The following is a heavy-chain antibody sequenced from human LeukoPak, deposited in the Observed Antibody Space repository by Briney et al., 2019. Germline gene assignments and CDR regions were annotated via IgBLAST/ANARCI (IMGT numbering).Heavy chain of an antibody. J-gene: IGHJ3*02. V-gene: IGHV3-23*01. CDR2: ISGSGGST. Sequence: SGGSLRLSCAASGSTFSSYAMSWVRQAPGKGLEWVSAISGSGGSTYYADSVKGRFTISRDNSKNTLYLQMNSLRAEDTAVYYCAKRRWLGWDAFDIWGQGTMVTVSS. CDR3: AKRRWLGWDAFDI. D-gene: IGHD3-22*01. CDR1: GSTFSSYA.